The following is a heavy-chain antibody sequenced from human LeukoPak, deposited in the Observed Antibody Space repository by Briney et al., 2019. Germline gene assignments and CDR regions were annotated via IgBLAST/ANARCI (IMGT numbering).Heavy chain of an antibody. CDR1: GGSVSSSY. CDR3: ARDNSYCTSTSCYYNWFDP. Sequence: SETLSLTCTVSGGSVSSSYWSWIRQPPGKGLEWIGYIYYTGTTNYNPSLKSRVTISVDTSKNQFSLKLSSVTAADTAVYYCARDNSYCTSTSCYYNWFDPWGQGTLVTVSS. D-gene: IGHD2-2*01. V-gene: IGHV4-59*02. J-gene: IGHJ5*02. CDR2: IYYTGTT.